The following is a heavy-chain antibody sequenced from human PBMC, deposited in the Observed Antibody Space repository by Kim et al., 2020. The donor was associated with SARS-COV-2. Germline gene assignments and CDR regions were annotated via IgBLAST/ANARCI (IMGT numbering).Heavy chain of an antibody. CDR2: INHSGST. Sequence: SETLSLTCAVYGGSFSGYYWSWIRQPPGKGLEWIGEINHSGSTNYNPSLKSRVTISVDTSKNQFSLKLSSVTAADTAVYYCARSSSGWYGGVGYWGQGTLVTVSS. V-gene: IGHV4-34*01. D-gene: IGHD6-19*01. CDR1: GGSFSGYY. J-gene: IGHJ4*02. CDR3: ARSSSGWYGGVGY.